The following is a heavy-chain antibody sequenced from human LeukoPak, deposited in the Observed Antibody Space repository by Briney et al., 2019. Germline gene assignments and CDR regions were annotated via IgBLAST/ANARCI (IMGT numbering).Heavy chain of an antibody. CDR2: IYYSGST. Sequence: PSETLSLTCTVSGCSISSSSYYWGWLPQPPGKGLEWIVSIYYSGSTYYNPSLKSRVTISVDTSKNQLHRKLSCVTAAETAVSYCARPVSDGSGIPYYYTAVWGKGTTLTISS. V-gene: IGHV4-39*01. CDR3: ARPVSDGSGIPYYYTAV. J-gene: IGHJ6*03. CDR1: GCSISSSSYY. D-gene: IGHD3-10*01.